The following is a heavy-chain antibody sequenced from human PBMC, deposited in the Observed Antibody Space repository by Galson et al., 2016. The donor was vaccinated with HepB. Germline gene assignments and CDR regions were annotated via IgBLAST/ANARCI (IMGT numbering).Heavy chain of an antibody. J-gene: IGHJ6*02. CDR3: AKDHTGSTVGWSDGMDV. CDR2: IRGSGGGI. D-gene: IGHD1-7*01. Sequence: SLRLSCAGSGFTFATYPMSWVRQAPGKGLEWVSGIRGSGGGIDYADSVKGRFTISRDNSKNTLYLRMSSLRAEDTAVYYCAKDHTGSTVGWSDGMDVWGQGTRVTVSS. V-gene: IGHV3-23*01. CDR1: GFTFATYP.